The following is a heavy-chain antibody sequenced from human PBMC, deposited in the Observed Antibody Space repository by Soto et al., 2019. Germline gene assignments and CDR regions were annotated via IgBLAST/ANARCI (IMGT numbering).Heavy chain of an antibody. CDR3: ARSRDERTQSKNWFDP. Sequence: QVLLQESGPGLVKPWETLSLTCTVSGGSISTYYWSWIRQPPGKALEWIGYVYYSGNTNYNPSFKSRVTMSVDTSKNQVSLDLDSPTAADTAVYYCARSRDERTQSKNWFDPWGQGTLVTVSA. J-gene: IGHJ5*02. CDR2: VYYSGNT. CDR1: GGSISTYY. D-gene: IGHD1-1*01. V-gene: IGHV4-59*01.